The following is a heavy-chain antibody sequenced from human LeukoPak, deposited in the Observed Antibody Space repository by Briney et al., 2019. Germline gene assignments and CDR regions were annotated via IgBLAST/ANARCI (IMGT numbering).Heavy chain of an antibody. V-gene: IGHV3-30-3*01. Sequence: GGSLRLSCAASGFTFSSYAMHWVRQAPGKGLEWVAVISYDGSNKYYADSVKGRFTISRDNSKNTLYLQMNSLRAEDTAVYYCARPFGGGWYGPGLTAAEYFQHWGQGTLVTVS. CDR3: ARPFGGGWYGPGLTAAEYFQH. D-gene: IGHD6-19*01. CDR2: ISYDGSNK. J-gene: IGHJ1*01. CDR1: GFTFSSYA.